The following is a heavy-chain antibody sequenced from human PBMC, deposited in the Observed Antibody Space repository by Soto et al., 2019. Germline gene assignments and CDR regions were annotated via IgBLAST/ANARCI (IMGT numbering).Heavy chain of an antibody. CDR1: GFTFSKAW. CDR2: IKSRTDGGTT. CDR3: TTDVLQLTDY. V-gene: IGHV3-15*01. D-gene: IGHD5-18*01. Sequence: EVQLVESGGCLVRPGGSLRLSCAASGFTFSKAWMNWVRQAPGKGLEWVGRIKSRTDGGTTEHAASVKGRFTISRDESNNTLYLQMNDWKTEDTGLYYCTTDVLQLTDYWGQGTLVTVSS. J-gene: IGHJ4*02.